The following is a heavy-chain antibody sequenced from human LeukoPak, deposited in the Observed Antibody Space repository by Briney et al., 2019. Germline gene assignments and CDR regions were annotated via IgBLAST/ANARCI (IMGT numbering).Heavy chain of an antibody. Sequence: GGSLRLSCAASGFTFSSYGMHWVRQAPGKGLEWVAFIRYDGSNKYYADSVKGRFTISRDNSKNTLYLQMNSLRAEDTAVYYCAKDDHHYYYYYYMDVWGKGTTVTVSS. CDR3: AKDDHHYYYYYYMDV. D-gene: IGHD1-14*01. CDR1: GFTFSSYG. J-gene: IGHJ6*03. V-gene: IGHV3-30*02. CDR2: IRYDGSNK.